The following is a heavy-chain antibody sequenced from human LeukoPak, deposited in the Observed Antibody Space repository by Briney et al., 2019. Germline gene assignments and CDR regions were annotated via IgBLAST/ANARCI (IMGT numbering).Heavy chain of an antibody. CDR3: ARGGCYYDSSGLIDAFDI. D-gene: IGHD3-22*01. V-gene: IGHV3-30*03. CDR1: GFTFSSYG. CDR2: ISYDGSNE. Sequence: GGSLRLSCAASGFTFSSYGMHWVRQAPGKGLEWVAVISYDGSNEYYADSVKGRFTISRDNTKNTLYLQMNSLRAEDTAVYYCARGGCYYDSSGLIDAFDIWGQGTMVTVSS. J-gene: IGHJ3*02.